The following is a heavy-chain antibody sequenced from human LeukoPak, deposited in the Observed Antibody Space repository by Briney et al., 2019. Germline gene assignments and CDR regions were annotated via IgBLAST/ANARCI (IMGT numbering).Heavy chain of an antibody. Sequence: PGGSLRLSCAASGFTFDSYSMNWVRQAPGKGLEWVSAISGSGGSTYYADSVKGRFTISRDNSKNTLYLQMNSLRAEDTAVYYCAKSRVITTIFFDYWGQGTLVTVSS. CDR2: ISGSGGST. J-gene: IGHJ4*02. CDR3: AKSRVITTIFFDY. D-gene: IGHD3-22*01. V-gene: IGHV3-23*01. CDR1: GFTFDSYS.